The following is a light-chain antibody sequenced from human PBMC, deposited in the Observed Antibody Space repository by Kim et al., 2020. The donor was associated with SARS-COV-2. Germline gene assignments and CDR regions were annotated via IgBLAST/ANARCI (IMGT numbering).Light chain of an antibody. CDR3: QQFNNWPLYS. CDR2: GAS. CDR1: QTVNTN. Sequence: EVMMTPSPATLSVSPGERATLSCRASQTVNTNLAWYQQKPGQTPRLLIYGASTRASGVPPRFSGSGSGTEFTLTISSLQSEDFAVYYCQQFNNWPLYSFGQGTKLEI. V-gene: IGKV3-15*01. J-gene: IGKJ2*03.